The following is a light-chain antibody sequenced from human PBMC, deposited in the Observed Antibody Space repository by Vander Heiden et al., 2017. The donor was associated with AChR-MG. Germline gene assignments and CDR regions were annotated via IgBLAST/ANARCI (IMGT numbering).Light chain of an antibody. CDR3: AAWDDSLNGRV. CDR1: SSNIGSNT. V-gene: IGLV1-44*01. Sequence: QSVLTQPPSPSGTPGPRVTISCSGSSSNIGSNTVNWYQQLPGTAPKLLIYSNNQRPSGVPDRFSGSKSGTSASLAISGLQSEDEADYYCAAWDDSLNGRVFGGGTKLTVL. CDR2: SNN. J-gene: IGLJ2*01.